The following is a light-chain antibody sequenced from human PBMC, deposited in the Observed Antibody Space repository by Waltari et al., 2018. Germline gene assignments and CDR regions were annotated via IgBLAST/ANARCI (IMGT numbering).Light chain of an antibody. J-gene: IGLJ3*02. CDR1: SRDVAFYNY. Sequence: QSALTQPTSVSGSPGQSVTISCTGTSRDVAFYNYVSWYQQYPGKVHQLLIYDVSDRPSGVSSRFSGSKSGNTASLTISGLQADDEADYYCNSYTGSSSWMFGGGTKLTVL. CDR3: NSYTGSSSWM. CDR2: DVS. V-gene: IGLV2-14*01.